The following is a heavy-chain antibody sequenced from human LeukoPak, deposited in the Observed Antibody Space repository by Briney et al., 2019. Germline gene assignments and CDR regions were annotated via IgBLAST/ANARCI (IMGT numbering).Heavy chain of an antibody. D-gene: IGHD6-13*01. CDR1: TYSISSGYY. V-gene: IGHV4-38-2*02. J-gene: IGHJ4*02. Sequence: SETLSLICTVSTYSISSGYYWGWIRQPPGKGLEWIGSIYHSGSTYYNPSLKSRVTISVDTSKNQFSLKLSSMTAADTAVYYCARSIAAAAGYYFDYWGQGTLVPVSS. CDR3: ARSIAAAAGYYFDY. CDR2: IYHSGST.